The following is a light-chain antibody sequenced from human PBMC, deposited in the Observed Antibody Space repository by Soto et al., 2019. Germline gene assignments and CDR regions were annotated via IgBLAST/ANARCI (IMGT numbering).Light chain of an antibody. Sequence: EIAMTQSPATLSVSPGETVALSCRASQSVDINLAWYQQKGGHAPRLLISVASYRATVIPVRFSGSGSATVFTLTISCLQSDDLAMYYCQQYDSGPFFGQGTKLQSK. CDR3: QQYDSGPF. V-gene: IGKV3-15*01. CDR2: VAS. J-gene: IGKJ2*01. CDR1: QSVDIN.